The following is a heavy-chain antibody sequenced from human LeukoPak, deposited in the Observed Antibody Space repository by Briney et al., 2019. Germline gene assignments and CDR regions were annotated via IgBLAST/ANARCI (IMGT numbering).Heavy chain of an antibody. CDR3: ASLDSDTVVIARVF. Sequence: SVKVSCKACGCTYSSYAISWVRPAPGQGLEWMGGIIPIFGTANYAQKFQGRVTITADESTSTAYMELSSLRSEDTAVYYCASLDSDTVVIARVFWGQGTLVTVSS. CDR2: IIPIFGTA. D-gene: IGHD4-23*01. J-gene: IGHJ4*02. V-gene: IGHV1-69*13. CDR1: GCTYSSYA.